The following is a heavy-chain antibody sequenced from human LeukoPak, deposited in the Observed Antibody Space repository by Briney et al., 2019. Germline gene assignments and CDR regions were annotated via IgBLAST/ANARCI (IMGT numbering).Heavy chain of an antibody. Sequence: SETLSLTCTVSGYSISSGSFWGWIRQPPGKGLEWIGNIYHSGSAYYNPSLRGRVTLSVDTSKNQFSLKLSSVTAADTAVYYCARGGAYYDYVWGSYRFVYFDYWGQGTLVTVSS. V-gene: IGHV4-38-2*02. J-gene: IGHJ4*02. CDR2: IYHSGSA. CDR1: GYSISSGSF. D-gene: IGHD3-16*02. CDR3: ARGGAYYDYVWGSYRFVYFDY.